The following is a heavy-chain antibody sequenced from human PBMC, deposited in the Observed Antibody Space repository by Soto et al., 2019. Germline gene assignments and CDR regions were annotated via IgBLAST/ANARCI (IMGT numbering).Heavy chain of an antibody. Sequence: GGSLRLSCEAAGFASANFGMHWVRQTPAKGLEWVAGISYNGKKKYYGDSVTGRFTISRDNPKNTLFLQLNNVKVEDTALYFCAKNSAPITMRSGFFDEWGQGTLVTVSS. CDR1: GFASANFG. V-gene: IGHV3-30*18. CDR2: ISYNGKKK. D-gene: IGHD3-10*01. J-gene: IGHJ4*02. CDR3: AKNSAPITMRSGFFDE.